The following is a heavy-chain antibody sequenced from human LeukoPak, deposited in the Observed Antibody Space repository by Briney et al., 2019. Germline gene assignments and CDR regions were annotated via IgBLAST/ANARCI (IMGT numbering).Heavy chain of an antibody. CDR2: ISYDGSNK. J-gene: IGHJ4*02. V-gene: IGHV3-30*03. Sequence: GGSLRLSCAASGFTFSSYSMNWVRQAPGKGLEWVAVISYDGSNKYYADSVKGRFTISRDNSKNTLYLQMNSLRAEDTAVYYCAREEAVVNFDYWGQGTLVTVSS. CDR1: GFTFSSYS. CDR3: AREEAVVNFDY. D-gene: IGHD2/OR15-2a*01.